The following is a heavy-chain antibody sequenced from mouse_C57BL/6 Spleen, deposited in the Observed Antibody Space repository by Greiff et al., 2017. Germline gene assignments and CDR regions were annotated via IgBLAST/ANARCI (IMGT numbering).Heavy chain of an antibody. CDR1: GYTFTSYW. CDR3: ARYSHYYGSGGFAY. CDR2: IDPNSGGT. D-gene: IGHD1-1*01. Sequence: VQLQQPGAELVKPGASVKLSCKASGYTFTSYWMHWVKQRPGRGLEWIGRIDPNSGGTKYNEKFKRKATLTADKPSRTAYMQLSILTSEDSAVYYCARYSHYYGSGGFAYWGQGTLVTVSA. V-gene: IGHV1-72*01. J-gene: IGHJ3*01.